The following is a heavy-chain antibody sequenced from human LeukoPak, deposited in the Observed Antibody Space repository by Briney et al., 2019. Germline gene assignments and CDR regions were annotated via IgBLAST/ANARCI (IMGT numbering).Heavy chain of an antibody. D-gene: IGHD2-2*01. Sequence: SETLSLTCTVSGGSIGSGVYYWSWIRQPPGKGLEWIGYIYYSGSTYYNPSLEIRVTISVDTSKNQFSLKLRSVTAADTAVYYCARTTLPATAWSGWFDPWGQGTLVTVSS. J-gene: IGHJ5*02. CDR3: ARTTLPATAWSGWFDP. CDR1: GGSIGSGVYY. V-gene: IGHV4-31*03. CDR2: IYYSGST.